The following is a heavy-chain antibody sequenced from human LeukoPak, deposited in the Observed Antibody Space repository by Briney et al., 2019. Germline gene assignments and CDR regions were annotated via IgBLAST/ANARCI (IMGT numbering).Heavy chain of an antibody. V-gene: IGHV3-7*01. CDR2: IKQDGSEK. CDR1: RFTFSSYW. J-gene: IGHJ6*03. D-gene: IGHD2-15*01. CDR3: ARTPAGVATRRGKFYHYYSYQDV. Sequence: GGSLRLSCVASRFTFSSYWVSWVRQAPGKGLEWVANIKQDGSEKYYVDSVKGRFSISRDNAKNSLYLQMNSLRADDTAIYYCARTPAGVATRRGKFYHYYSYQDVMGNGATVTVSS.